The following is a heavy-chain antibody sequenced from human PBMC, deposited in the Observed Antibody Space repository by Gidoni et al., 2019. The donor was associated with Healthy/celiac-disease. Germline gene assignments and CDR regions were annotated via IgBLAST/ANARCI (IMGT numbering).Heavy chain of an antibody. Sequence: QVQLQESGPGLVKPSPTLSLTCTVSGGSISSGDYYWSWIRQPQGKGLEWIGYIYYSWSTYYNPSLKSRVTRAGDTSKNQFSLKLSSVTAADTAVYYCARAYLYDFWSGYYFGRWGQGTLVTVSS. J-gene: IGHJ4*02. V-gene: IGHV4-30-4*01. CDR3: ARAYLYDFWSGYYFGR. D-gene: IGHD3-3*01. CDR2: IYYSWST. CDR1: GGSISSGDYY.